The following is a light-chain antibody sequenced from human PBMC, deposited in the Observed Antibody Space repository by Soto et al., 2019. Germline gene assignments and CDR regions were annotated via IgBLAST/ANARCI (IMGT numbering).Light chain of an antibody. CDR2: DAS. CDR1: QSVSNSF. Sequence: EIVLTQFPGTLSLSPGERVTLSCRASQSVSNSFLAWYQQKPGQAPRLLIYDASNRATGIPARFSGSGSGTDFTLTISSLEPEDFAVYYCQQRDNWPLTFGGGTKVEI. V-gene: IGKV3-11*01. CDR3: QQRDNWPLT. J-gene: IGKJ4*01.